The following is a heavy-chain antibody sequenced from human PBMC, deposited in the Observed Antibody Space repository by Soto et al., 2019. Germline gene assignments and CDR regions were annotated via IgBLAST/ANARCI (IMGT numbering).Heavy chain of an antibody. CDR1: GYTLTELS. D-gene: IGHD6-19*01. CDR2: FDPEDGEK. V-gene: IGHV1-24*01. Sequence: GASVKVSCKVSGYTLTELSMHWVRQAPGKGVEWMGSFDPEDGEKIYAQKFQGRVTMTEDTSTDTAYMELSSLRSEDTAVYYCATVRDGSGWYDLSWGQGTLVTVSS. CDR3: ATVRDGSGWYDLS. J-gene: IGHJ4*02.